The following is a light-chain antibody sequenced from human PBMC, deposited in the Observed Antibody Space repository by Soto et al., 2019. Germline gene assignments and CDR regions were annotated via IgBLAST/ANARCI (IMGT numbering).Light chain of an antibody. V-gene: IGLV2-14*01. CDR1: SSDVGGYNY. CDR2: DVS. J-gene: IGLJ1*01. CDR3: SSYTSSNTQGYV. Sequence: QSALTQPASVSGSPGQSITISCTGTSSDVGGYNYVSWYQQHPGKAPKLMIYDVSNRPSGVSNRFSGSKSGNTASLTISGLQAEDEADYYCSSYTSSNTQGYVFGTGTKLTVL.